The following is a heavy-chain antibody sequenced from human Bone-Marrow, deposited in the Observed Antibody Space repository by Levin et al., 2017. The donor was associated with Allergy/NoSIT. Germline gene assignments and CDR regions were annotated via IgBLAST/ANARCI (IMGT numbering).Heavy chain of an antibody. CDR3: ARSGRLRYCTNGVCSQPNWFDP. CDR2: INHSGST. CDR1: GGSFSGYY. Sequence: PSETLSLTCAVYGGSFSGYYWSWIRQPPGKGLEWIGEINHSGSTNYNPSLKSRVTISVDTSKNQFSLKLSSVTAADTAVYYCARSGRLRYCTNGVCSQPNWFDPWGQGTLVTVSS. J-gene: IGHJ5*02. V-gene: IGHV4-34*01. D-gene: IGHD2-8*01.